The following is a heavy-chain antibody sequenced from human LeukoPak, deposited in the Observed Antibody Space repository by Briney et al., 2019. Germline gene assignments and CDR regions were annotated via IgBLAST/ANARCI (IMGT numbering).Heavy chain of an antibody. Sequence: SGGSLRLSCAASGFTFSSYAMSWVRQAPGKGLEWVSAISGSGGSTYYADSVRGRFTISRDNSKNTLYLQMNSLRAEDTAVFYCAKATVGYDSSGYYFASHPFDYWGQGTLVTVSS. J-gene: IGHJ4*02. CDR1: GFTFSSYA. CDR3: AKATVGYDSSGYYFASHPFDY. D-gene: IGHD3-22*01. V-gene: IGHV3-23*01. CDR2: ISGSGGST.